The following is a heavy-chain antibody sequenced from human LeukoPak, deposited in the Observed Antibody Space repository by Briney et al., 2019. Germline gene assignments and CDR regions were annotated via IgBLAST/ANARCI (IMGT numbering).Heavy chain of an antibody. Sequence: SETLSLTCAVYSGSFSGYYWRWIRQPPGKGLEWIGEINHSGSTNYNPSVKSRVTISVDTSKNQFSLKLSSVTAADTAVYYCARYDFWSGYLDYWGQGTLVTVSS. V-gene: IGHV4-34*01. CDR3: ARYDFWSGYLDY. J-gene: IGHJ4*02. CDR1: SGSFSGYY. D-gene: IGHD3-3*01. CDR2: INHSGST.